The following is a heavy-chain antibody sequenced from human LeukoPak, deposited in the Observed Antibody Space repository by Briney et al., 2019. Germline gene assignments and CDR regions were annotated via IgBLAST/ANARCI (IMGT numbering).Heavy chain of an antibody. J-gene: IGHJ3*02. D-gene: IGHD3-16*01. CDR1: GFTFSSYE. Sequence: GGSLRLSCAASGFTFSSYELYWVRQAPGKGLEWISYISSSSTIIKYADSVRGRFTISRDDARESLYLQMSSLRADDTAIYYCGASRQYVGAFDIWGQGTVVTVS. V-gene: IGHV3-48*03. CDR3: GASRQYVGAFDI. CDR2: ISSSSTII.